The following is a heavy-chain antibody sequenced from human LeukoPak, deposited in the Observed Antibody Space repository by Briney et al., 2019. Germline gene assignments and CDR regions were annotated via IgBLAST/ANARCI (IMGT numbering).Heavy chain of an antibody. CDR2: NYYSGST. CDR3: GRGGTRVGY. CDR1: GGSISSYY. D-gene: IGHD1-7*01. J-gene: IGHJ4*02. V-gene: IGHV4-59*01. Sequence: PSETLSLTYTVSGGSISSYYWSWIRQPPGKGLEWIGYNYYSGSTNYNPSLKSRVTISVDMSKNQFSLKLSSVTAADTAVYYCGRGGTRVGYWGQGTLVTVSS.